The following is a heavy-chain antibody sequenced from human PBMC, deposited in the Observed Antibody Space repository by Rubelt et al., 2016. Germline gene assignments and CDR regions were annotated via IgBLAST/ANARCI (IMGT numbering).Heavy chain of an antibody. V-gene: IGHV1-18*01. CDR3: ARVMITFGGVIEVGWFDP. Sequence: QVQLVQSGAEVKKPGASVKVSCKASGYTFTSYGISWVRQAPGQGLEWMGWISAYNGNTNYAQKLQGRVTMTTDTSTSTAYMELRSRRSDDTAVYYCARVMITFGGVIEVGWFDPWGQGTLVTVSS. D-gene: IGHD3-16*02. CDR2: ISAYNGNT. J-gene: IGHJ5*02. CDR1: GYTFTSYG.